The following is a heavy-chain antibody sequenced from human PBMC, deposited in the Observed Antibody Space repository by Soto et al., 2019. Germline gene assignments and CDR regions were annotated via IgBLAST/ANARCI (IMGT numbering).Heavy chain of an antibody. CDR1: GYTFTSYD. J-gene: IGHJ4*02. V-gene: IGHV1-8*01. D-gene: IGHD2-15*01. CDR3: ATLRSISTGYCSGGRRYSTDY. CDR2: MNPNSGNT. Sequence: ASVKVSCKASGYTFTSYDINWVRQATGQGLEWMGWMNPNSGNTGYAQKFQGRVTMTRNTSISTAYMELSSLRSEDTAVYYCATLRSISTGYCSGGRRYSTDYWGQGTLVTVST.